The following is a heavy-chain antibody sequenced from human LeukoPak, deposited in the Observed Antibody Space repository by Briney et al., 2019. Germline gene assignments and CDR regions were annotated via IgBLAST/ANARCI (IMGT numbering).Heavy chain of an antibody. CDR3: ARETDISGGTHDY. D-gene: IGHD1-26*01. CDR1: GVPVATGTYY. J-gene: IGHJ4*02. Sequence: PSETLSLTCTVSGVPVATGTYYWTWIRQPAGKGLEWIGRISTSGNTNYNPSLRGRATMSLDTSKTQVSLRLRSVSAADTAVYYCARETDISGGTHDYWGQGTLATVSS. V-gene: IGHV4-61*02. CDR2: ISTSGNT.